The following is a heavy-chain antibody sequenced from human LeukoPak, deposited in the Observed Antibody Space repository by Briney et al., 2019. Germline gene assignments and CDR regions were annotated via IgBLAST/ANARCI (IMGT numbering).Heavy chain of an antibody. CDR1: GYIFNNFG. CDR3: ARAVRGYCDY. Sequence: ASVKVSCKVSGYIFNNFGISWVRQAPGQGLEWMGWISAYNGNTNYAQKLQGRVTMTTDTSTSTAYMELRSLRSDDTAVYYCARAVRGYCDYWGQGTLVTVSS. V-gene: IGHV1-18*01. J-gene: IGHJ4*02. D-gene: IGHD2-15*01. CDR2: ISAYNGNT.